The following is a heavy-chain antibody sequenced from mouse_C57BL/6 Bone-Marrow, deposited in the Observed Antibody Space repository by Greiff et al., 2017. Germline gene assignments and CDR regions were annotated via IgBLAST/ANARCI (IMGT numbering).Heavy chain of an antibody. CDR3: ARGGAY. CDR2: IDPSDNDT. V-gene: IGHV1-52*01. J-gene: IGHJ3*01. Sequence: QVQLQQPGAELVRPGSSVKLSCKASGYTFTSYWMHWVKQRPIQGLEWIGNIDPSDNDTNYNQKFKGKATLTVDKSSSTAYMQLSSLTSEDSAVDYCARGGAYWGQGTLVTVSA. CDR1: GYTFTSYW.